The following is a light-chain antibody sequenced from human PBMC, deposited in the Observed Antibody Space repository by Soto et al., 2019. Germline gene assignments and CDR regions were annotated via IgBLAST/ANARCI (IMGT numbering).Light chain of an antibody. Sequence: EIVMTQSPATLSVSPGERATLSCRASQSVGNSLAWYQLKPGQPPRLLIFDTYSGATGTPARFRGSGSGTDFTLTISSLQSEDFATYYCQQRSNWPPITFGQGTRLAIK. J-gene: IGKJ5*01. CDR2: DTY. CDR3: QQRSNWPPIT. V-gene: IGKV3-15*01. CDR1: QSVGNS.